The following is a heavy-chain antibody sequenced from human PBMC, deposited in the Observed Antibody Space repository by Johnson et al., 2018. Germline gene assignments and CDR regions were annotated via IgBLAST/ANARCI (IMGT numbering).Heavy chain of an antibody. J-gene: IGHJ6*02. CDR1: GFTFSSYG. V-gene: IGHV3-30*03. D-gene: IGHD2-21*01. Sequence: QVQLVESGGGVVQPGRSLRLSCAASGFTFSSYGMHWVRQAPGKGLEWVAVISYDGSNKYYAASVKGRFTKSRDNSKNTLYLQINRLGDEDTAVYYGVKRAGEVHLYYYYYGMDVWGQGTTVTVSS. CDR3: VKRAGEVHLYYYYYGMDV. CDR2: ISYDGSNK.